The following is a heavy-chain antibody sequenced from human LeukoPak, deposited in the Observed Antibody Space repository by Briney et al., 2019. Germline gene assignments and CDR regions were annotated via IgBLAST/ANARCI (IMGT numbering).Heavy chain of an antibody. V-gene: IGHV4-61*01. D-gene: IGHD5-24*01. J-gene: IGHJ4*02. CDR2: IYYSGST. CDR1: GGSVSSGSYY. Sequence: PSETLSLTCTVSGGSVSSGSYYWSWIRQPPGKGLEWIGYIYYSGSTNYNPSLKSRVTISVDTSKNQFSPKLSSVTAADTAVYYCASNRDGYNPGLDYWGQGTLVTVSS. CDR3: ASNRDGYNPGLDY.